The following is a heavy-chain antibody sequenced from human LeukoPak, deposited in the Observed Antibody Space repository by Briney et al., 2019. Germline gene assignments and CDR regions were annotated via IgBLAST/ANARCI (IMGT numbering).Heavy chain of an antibody. J-gene: IGHJ2*01. CDR1: GYTFTSYG. D-gene: IGHD3-22*01. CDR2: ISAYNGNT. V-gene: IGHV1-18*01. CDR3: ATGSYDSSGYFTRYFDL. Sequence: ASVKVSCKASGYTFTSYGISWVRQAPGQGLEWMGWISAYNGNTNYAQKFQGRVTMTEDTSTDTAYMELSSLRSEDTAVYYCATGSYDSSGYFTRYFDLWGRGTLVTVSS.